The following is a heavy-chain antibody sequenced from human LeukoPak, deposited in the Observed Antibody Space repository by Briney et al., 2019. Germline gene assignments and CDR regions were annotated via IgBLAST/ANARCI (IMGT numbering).Heavy chain of an antibody. CDR2: IRTTGDT. CDR3: ARGVSYYYDNSGHPGWYFDL. V-gene: IGHV3-13*01. J-gene: IGHJ2*01. D-gene: IGHD3-22*01. Sequence: GGSLRLSCAVSGFTFNYYDMHWVRQAPGKRLEWVSAIRTTGDTHYPDSVKGRFAMSREDARNSVHLQMNTLRAGDTAVYYCARGVSYYYDNSGHPGWYFDLWGRGTLVTVSS. CDR1: GFTFNYYD.